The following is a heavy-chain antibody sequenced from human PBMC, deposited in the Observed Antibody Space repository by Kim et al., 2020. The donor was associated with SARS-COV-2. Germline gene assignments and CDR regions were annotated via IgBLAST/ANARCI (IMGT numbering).Heavy chain of an antibody. D-gene: IGHD3-22*01. V-gene: IGHV3-30*18. CDR2: ISYDGSNK. CDR1: GFTFSSYG. Sequence: GGSLRLSCAASGFTFSSYGMHWVRQAPGKGLEWVAVISYDGSNKYYADSVKGRFTISRDNSKNTLYLQMNSLRAEDTAVYYCAKDPYYYDSSGYFDYWGQGTLVTVSS. J-gene: IGHJ4*02. CDR3: AKDPYYYDSSGYFDY.